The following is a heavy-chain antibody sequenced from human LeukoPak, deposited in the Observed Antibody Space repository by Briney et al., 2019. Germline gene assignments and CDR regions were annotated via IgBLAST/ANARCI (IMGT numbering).Heavy chain of an antibody. Sequence: GGSLRLSCAASGFTFSSYEMNWVRQAPGKGLEWVSYITSSGRTIYYADSVKGRFTISRDNAKNSLYLQMNSLRAEDTAVYYCARGKEITMVRGVIIRYYYMDVWGKGTTVTISS. CDR1: GFTFSSYE. CDR3: ARGKEITMVRGVIIRYYYMDV. V-gene: IGHV3-48*03. CDR2: ITSSGRTI. D-gene: IGHD3-10*01. J-gene: IGHJ6*03.